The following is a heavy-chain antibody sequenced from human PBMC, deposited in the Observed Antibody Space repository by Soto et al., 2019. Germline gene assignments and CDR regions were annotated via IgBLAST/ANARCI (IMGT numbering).Heavy chain of an antibody. CDR3: AKGKGGTSCYDAYDV. CDR1: RFTFSNYA. J-gene: IGHJ3*01. D-gene: IGHD2-2*01. CDR2: IGGSGDRI. Sequence: EVQLLESGGGLVQPGGSLRLSCAASRFTFSNYAMSWVRQAPGMGLEWVSVIGGSGDRIYYADSVKGRFTISRDNSKNTVYLQMNSLRADDTAVYYCAKGKGGTSCYDAYDVWGQGTMVTVSS. V-gene: IGHV3-23*01.